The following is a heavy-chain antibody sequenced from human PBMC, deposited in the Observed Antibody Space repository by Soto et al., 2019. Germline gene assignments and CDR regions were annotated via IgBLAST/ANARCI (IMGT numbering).Heavy chain of an antibody. CDR1: GFTFSSYW. CDR3: AIGGDTAMVATFDY. CDR2: INSDGSST. V-gene: IGHV3-74*01. Sequence: PGGSLRLSCAASGFTFSSYWMHWVRQAPGKGLVWVSRINSDGSSTSYADSVKGRFTISRDNAKNTLYLQMNSLRAEDTAVYYCAIGGDTAMVATFDYWGQGTLVTVSS. J-gene: IGHJ4*02. D-gene: IGHD5-18*01.